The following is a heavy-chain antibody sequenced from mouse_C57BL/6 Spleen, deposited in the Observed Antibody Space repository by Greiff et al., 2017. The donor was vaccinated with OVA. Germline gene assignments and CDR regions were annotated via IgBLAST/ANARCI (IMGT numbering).Heavy chain of an antibody. D-gene: IGHD1-1*01. J-gene: IGHJ4*01. CDR1: GYSITSGYY. CDR3: ARDYYGSKDYAMDY. V-gene: IGHV3-6*01. Sequence: EVKVEESGPGLVKPSQSLSLTCSVTGYSITSGYYWNWIRQFPGNKLEWMGYISYDGSNNYNPSLKNRISITRDTSKNQFFLKLNSVTTEDTATYYCARDYYGSKDYAMDYWGQGTSVTVSS. CDR2: ISYDGSN.